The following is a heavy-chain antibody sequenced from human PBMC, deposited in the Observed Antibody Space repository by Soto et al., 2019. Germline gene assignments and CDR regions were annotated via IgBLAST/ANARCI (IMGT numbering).Heavy chain of an antibody. V-gene: IGHV3-7*01. CDR3: ARDYNDGSYPYYYYGMDV. Sequence: PGGSLRLSCAASGFTFSSYWMSWVRQAPGKGLEWVANIKQDGSEKYYVDSVKGRFTISRDNAKNSLYLQMNSLRAEDTAVYYCARDYNDGSYPYYYYGMDVWGQGTTVTVSS. CDR2: IKQDGSEK. CDR1: GFTFSSYW. D-gene: IGHD1-26*01. J-gene: IGHJ6*02.